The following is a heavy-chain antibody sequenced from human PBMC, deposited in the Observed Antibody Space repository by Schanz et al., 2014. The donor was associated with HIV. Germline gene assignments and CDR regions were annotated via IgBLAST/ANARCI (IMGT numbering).Heavy chain of an antibody. CDR1: GFTFNSAW. CDR3: TTDAKYFDL. V-gene: IGHV3-15*01. CDR2: IKSESEGATT. Sequence: EAQLVESGGGLVKPGGSLRVSCAASGFTFNSAWLSWVRLAPGKGLQWIGRIKSESEGATTDYAAAVTDRFTISRDDSKNTLYLQMDSLRTEDTAVYYCTTDAKYFDLWGRGTLVTVSS. J-gene: IGHJ2*01.